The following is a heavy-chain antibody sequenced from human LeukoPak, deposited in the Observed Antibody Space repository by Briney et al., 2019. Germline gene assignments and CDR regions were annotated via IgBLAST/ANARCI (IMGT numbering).Heavy chain of an antibody. V-gene: IGHV3-30*02. Sequence: SGGSLRLSCAASGFTFSSYGMHWVRQVPGKGLEWVAFIRYDGSNEYYADSVKGRFTISRDNSKNTLYLQMNSLRAEDTAVYYCAKLDYGGNFDAFDIWGQGTMVTVSS. J-gene: IGHJ3*02. CDR2: IRYDGSNE. D-gene: IGHD4-23*01. CDR3: AKLDYGGNFDAFDI. CDR1: GFTFSSYG.